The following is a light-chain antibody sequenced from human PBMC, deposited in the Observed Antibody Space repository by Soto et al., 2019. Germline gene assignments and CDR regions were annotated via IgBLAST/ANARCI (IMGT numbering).Light chain of an antibody. CDR3: QSYDNSLSVVV. V-gene: IGLV1-40*01. CDR1: SSNIGAGYD. J-gene: IGLJ2*01. CDR2: GNS. Sequence: QSVLTQPPSVSGAPGQRVTFSCTGSSSNIGAGYDVHWYQQLPGTAPKLLIYGNSNRPSGVPERFSGSKSGTSASLAITGLQAEDEADYYGQSYDNSLSVVVFGGGTKLTVL.